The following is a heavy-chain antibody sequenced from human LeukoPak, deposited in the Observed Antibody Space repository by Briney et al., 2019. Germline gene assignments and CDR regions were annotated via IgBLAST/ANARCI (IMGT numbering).Heavy chain of an antibody. J-gene: IGHJ1*01. CDR1: GFTFSSFW. CDR2: INSDGAKT. Sequence: PGGSLRLSCAASGFTFSSFWMNWVRQVPGKGLVWVSHINSDGAKTNYADSVTGRFTISRDTARNTLYLQMNNLRVEDMAMYYCAASFRITGTTFYHWGQGTLVTVSS. CDR3: AASFRITGTTFYH. V-gene: IGHV3-74*01. D-gene: IGHD1-20*01.